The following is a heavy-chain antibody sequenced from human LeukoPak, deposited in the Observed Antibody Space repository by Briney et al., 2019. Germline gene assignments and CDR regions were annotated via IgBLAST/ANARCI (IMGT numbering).Heavy chain of an antibody. Sequence: GGSLRLSCAAPGFTFDDYAMHWVRQAPGKGLEWVSGISWNSGSIGYADSVKGRFTISRDNAKNSLYLQMNSLRAEDTALYYCAKSTSVVVPAAMDYWGQGTLVTVSS. J-gene: IGHJ4*02. CDR2: ISWNSGSI. V-gene: IGHV3-9*01. CDR1: GFTFDDYA. CDR3: AKSTSVVVPAAMDY. D-gene: IGHD2-2*01.